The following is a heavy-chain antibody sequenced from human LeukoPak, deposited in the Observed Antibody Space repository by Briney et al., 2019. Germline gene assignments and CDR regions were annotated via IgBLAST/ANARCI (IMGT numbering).Heavy chain of an antibody. CDR2: IYTSGST. D-gene: IGHD6-13*01. V-gene: IGHV4-61*02. CDR3: ARYSSSWYHVAPDY. CDR1: GGSISSGSYY. Sequence: SETLSLTCTVSGGSISSGSYYWSWIRQPAGKGLEWIGRIYTSGSTNYNPSLKSRVTISVDTSKNQFSLKLSSVTAADTAVYYCARYSSSWYHVAPDYWGQGTLVTVSS. J-gene: IGHJ4*02.